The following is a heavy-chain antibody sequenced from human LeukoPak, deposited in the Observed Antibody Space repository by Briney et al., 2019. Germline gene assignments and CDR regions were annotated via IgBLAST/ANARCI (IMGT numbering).Heavy chain of an antibody. CDR1: GFTFSSYG. CDR2: ISYDGSNK. V-gene: IGHV3-30*03. D-gene: IGHD1-26*01. Sequence: GGSLRLSCAASGFTFSSYGMHRVRQAPGKGLEWVAVISYDGSNKYYADSVKGRFTISRDNSKNTLYLQMNSLRAEDTAVYYCDRGATTPPYYYYYMDVWGKGTTVTVSS. CDR3: DRGATTPPYYYYYMDV. J-gene: IGHJ6*03.